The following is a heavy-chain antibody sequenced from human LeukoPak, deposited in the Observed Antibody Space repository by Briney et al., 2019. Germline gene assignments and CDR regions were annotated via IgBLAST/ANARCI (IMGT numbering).Heavy chain of an antibody. V-gene: IGHV4-34*01. CDR1: GGSFSGYY. CDR3: ASSLGTFWSGYHYGMDV. CDR2: INHSGST. J-gene: IGHJ6*02. D-gene: IGHD3-3*01. Sequence: PSETLSLTCAVYGGSFSGYYWSWIRQPPGKGLEWIGEINHSGSTNYNPSLKSRVTISVDTSKNQFSLKLSSVTAADTAVYYCASSLGTFWSGYHYGMDVWGQRTTVTVSS.